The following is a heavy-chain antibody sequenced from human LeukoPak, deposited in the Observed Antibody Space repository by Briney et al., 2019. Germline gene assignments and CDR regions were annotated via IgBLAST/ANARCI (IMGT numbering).Heavy chain of an antibody. J-gene: IGHJ5*02. Sequence: GGSLRLSCAASGFSSSYNWMSWVRQAPGKGLEWVANINKDGSQKYYVDSVKGRFTISRDNTKNSLSLQMSSLRAEDTAVHYCAGNTNYLFDPWGQGTLVAVSS. CDR2: INKDGSQK. CDR3: AGNTNYLFDP. CDR1: GFSSSYNW. D-gene: IGHD1-1*01. V-gene: IGHV3-7*01.